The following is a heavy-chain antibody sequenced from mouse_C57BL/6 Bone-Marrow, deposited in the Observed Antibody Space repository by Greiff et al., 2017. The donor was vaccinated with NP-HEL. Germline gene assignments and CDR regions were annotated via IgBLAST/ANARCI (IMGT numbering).Heavy chain of an antibody. CDR2: INPNNGGT. D-gene: IGHD2-3*01. CDR1: GYTFTDYY. Sequence: EVQLQQSGPELVKPGASVKISCKASGYTFTDYYMNWVKQSHGKSLEWIGDINPNNGGTSYNQKFKGKATLTVDKSSSTAYMELRSLTSEDSAVYYCARSNDGYPYWYFDGWGTGTTVTVSS. J-gene: IGHJ1*03. CDR3: ARSNDGYPYWYFDG. V-gene: IGHV1-26*01.